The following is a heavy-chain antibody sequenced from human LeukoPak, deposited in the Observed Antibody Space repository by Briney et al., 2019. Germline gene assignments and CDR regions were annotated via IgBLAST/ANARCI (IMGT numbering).Heavy chain of an antibody. CDR2: ISAYNGNT. D-gene: IGHD1-20*01. V-gene: IGHV1-18*01. CDR1: GYTFTSYG. Sequence: ASVKVSCKASGYTFTSYGISWVRQAPGQGLEWMGWISAYNGNTNYAQKLQGRVTMTTDTSTSTAYMELRSRRSDDTAVYYCARVSITGTPLGGNYWGQGTLVPSPQ. J-gene: IGHJ4*02. CDR3: ARVSITGTPLGGNY.